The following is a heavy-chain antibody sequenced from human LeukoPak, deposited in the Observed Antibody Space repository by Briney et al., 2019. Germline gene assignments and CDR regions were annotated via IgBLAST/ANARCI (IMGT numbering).Heavy chain of an antibody. V-gene: IGHV1-2*06. J-gene: IGHJ4*02. CDR3: AREGFYYYGSGSSLFDY. CDR2: INPNSGGT. CDR1: GYTFTGYY. Sequence: ASVKVSCKASGYTFTGYYMHWARQAPGQGLEWMGRINPNSGGTNYAQKFQGRVTMTRDTSISTAYMELSRLRSDDTAVYYCAREGFYYYGSGSSLFDYWGQGTLVTVSS. D-gene: IGHD3-10*01.